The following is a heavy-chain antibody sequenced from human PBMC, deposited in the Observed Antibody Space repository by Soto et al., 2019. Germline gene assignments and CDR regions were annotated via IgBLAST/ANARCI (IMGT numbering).Heavy chain of an antibody. D-gene: IGHD2-15*01. CDR3: ARGDVVVVAATGEFDY. J-gene: IGHJ4*02. CDR2: ISAYNGNT. V-gene: IGHV1-18*01. Sequence: QVQLVQSGAEVKKPGASVKVSCKASGYTFTSYGISWVRQAPGQGLEWMGWISAYNGNTNYAQKLQGRVTMTTDTXTXXAYMELRSLRSDDTAVYYCARGDVVVVAATGEFDYWGQGTLVTVSS. CDR1: GYTFTSYG.